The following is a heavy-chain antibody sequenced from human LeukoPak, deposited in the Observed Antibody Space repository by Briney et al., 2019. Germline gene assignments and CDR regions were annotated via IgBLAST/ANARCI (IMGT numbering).Heavy chain of an antibody. CDR1: GFTFSSYG. D-gene: IGHD1-26*01. J-gene: IGHJ4*02. CDR2: ISYDGNNR. CDR3: AKDRNRGPSGNHYSYYFDY. V-gene: IGHV3-30*18. Sequence: GGSLRLSCAASGFTFSSYGIHWVRQAPGKGLEWVAVISYDGNNRYYVDSVKGRFTISRDNFNNTLYLQMNSLRAEDTAVYYCAKDRNRGPSGNHYSYYFDYWGQGTLVTVSS.